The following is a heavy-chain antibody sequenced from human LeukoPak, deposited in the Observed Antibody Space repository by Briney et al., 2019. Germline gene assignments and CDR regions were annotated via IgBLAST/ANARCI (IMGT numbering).Heavy chain of an antibody. V-gene: IGHV3-53*01. Sequence: PGGSLRLFCAASGFTVSSDYMSWVRQAPGKGLEWVSVIYSGGSTYYADSVKGRFTISRDNSKNTLYLQMNSLRAEDTAVYYCAREMSSYSGSYYDYWGQGTLVTVSS. CDR1: GFTVSSDY. CDR3: AREMSSYSGSYYDY. J-gene: IGHJ4*02. CDR2: IYSGGST. D-gene: IGHD1-26*01.